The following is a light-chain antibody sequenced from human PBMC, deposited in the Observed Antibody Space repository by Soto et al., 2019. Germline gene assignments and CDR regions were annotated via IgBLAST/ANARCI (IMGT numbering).Light chain of an antibody. CDR2: GAS. CDR3: QQYGSSPLT. Sequence: EIVLTQSPGTLSLSPGERATLSCRASQSVSSSYLAWYQQKPGQAPRLLIYGASSRATGIPDRFSGSGSATDFTRTISSLEPEDFAVYYWQQYGSSPLTFGGGTKVEIK. J-gene: IGKJ4*01. V-gene: IGKV3-20*01. CDR1: QSVSSSY.